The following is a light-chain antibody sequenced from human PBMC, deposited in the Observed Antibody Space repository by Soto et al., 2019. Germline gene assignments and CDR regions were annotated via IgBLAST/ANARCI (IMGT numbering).Light chain of an antibody. Sequence: DIQMTQSPSSLSASVGDRVTITCRASQSISSYLNWYQQKPGKAPKLLIYAASSLQSGVPSRFSGTGSGTDFTLTISSLQPEDFATHYCQQSYSTPWGFGQGTKVDIK. CDR3: QQSYSTPWG. CDR2: AAS. CDR1: QSISSY. V-gene: IGKV1-39*01. J-gene: IGKJ1*01.